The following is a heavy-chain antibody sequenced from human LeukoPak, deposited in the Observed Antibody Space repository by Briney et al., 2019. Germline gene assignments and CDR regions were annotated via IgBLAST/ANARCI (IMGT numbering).Heavy chain of an antibody. J-gene: IGHJ4*02. D-gene: IGHD4-17*01. CDR1: GGSISDYY. Sequence: SETLSLTRTVSGGSISDYYWSWIRQPAGKGLEWIGHMYTSGSTNYNPSLKSRVSMSVDTSKKQFSLKLSSVTAADTAVYYCAREGRTTVTTFVDCWGQGTLVTVSS. CDR3: AREGRTTVTTFVDC. V-gene: IGHV4-4*07. CDR2: MYTSGST.